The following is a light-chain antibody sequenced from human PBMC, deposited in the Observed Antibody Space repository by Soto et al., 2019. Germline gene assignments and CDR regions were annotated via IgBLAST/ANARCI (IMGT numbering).Light chain of an antibody. CDR1: QSVSSN. CDR2: GAS. J-gene: IGKJ1*01. V-gene: IGKV3-15*01. Sequence: EIVMTQSPATLSVSPGERAPLSCRARQSVSSNLAWYQQQPGQAPRLLIYGASTRATGIPARFSGSGSGTAFTLTISSLEPEDSAVYFCQQYNIWPQTFGQRTKVDIK. CDR3: QQYNIWPQT.